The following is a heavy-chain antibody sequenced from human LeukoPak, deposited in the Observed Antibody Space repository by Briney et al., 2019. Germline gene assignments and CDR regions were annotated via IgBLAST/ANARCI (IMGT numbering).Heavy chain of an antibody. V-gene: IGHV3-9*01. J-gene: IGHJ4*02. Sequence: SLRLSSAASGFTFDVYAMHWVRQAPGKGLEWVSGISWNSGSIGYADSVKGRFTISRDNAKNSLYLQMNSLRAEDTASYYCAKAPYDSSGYYSTPFDYWGQGTLVTVSS. CDR2: ISWNSGSI. D-gene: IGHD3-22*01. CDR3: AKAPYDSSGYYSTPFDY. CDR1: GFTFDVYA.